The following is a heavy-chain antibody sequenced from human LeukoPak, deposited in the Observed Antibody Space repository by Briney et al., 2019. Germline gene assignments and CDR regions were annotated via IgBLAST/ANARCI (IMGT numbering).Heavy chain of an antibody. Sequence: ASVKVSCKASGYTFTSYGISWVRQAPGQGLEWMGWIGAYNGNTNYAQKLQGRVTMTTDTSTSTAYMELRNLRSDDTAVYYSARGSDDYGDYGWFDPWGQGTLVTVSS. CDR2: IGAYNGNT. CDR3: ARGSDDYGDYGWFDP. J-gene: IGHJ5*02. D-gene: IGHD4-17*01. CDR1: GYTFTSYG. V-gene: IGHV1-18*01.